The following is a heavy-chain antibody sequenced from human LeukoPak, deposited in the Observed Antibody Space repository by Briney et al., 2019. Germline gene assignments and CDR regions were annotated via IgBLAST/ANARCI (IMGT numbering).Heavy chain of an antibody. Sequence: ASVKVSCKVSGYTLTELSMHWVRQAPGKGLEWLGGFDPEDGETIYAQKFQGRVTKTEDTSTDTAYMELSSLRSEDTAVYYCATVVNRFLDWPYDYWGQGTLVTVSS. J-gene: IGHJ4*02. V-gene: IGHV1-24*01. CDR3: ATVVNRFLDWPYDY. CDR1: GYTLTELS. CDR2: FDPEDGET. D-gene: IGHD3-3*01.